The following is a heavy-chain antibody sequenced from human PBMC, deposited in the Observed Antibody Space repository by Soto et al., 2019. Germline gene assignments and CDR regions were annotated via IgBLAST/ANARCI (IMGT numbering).Heavy chain of an antibody. J-gene: IGHJ5*02. CDR1: GGTFSSYA. D-gene: IGHD3-22*01. CDR2: IMPIFGTA. V-gene: IGHV1-69*06. CDR3: ARAPHLTGDDSSGYRRDNWFDP. Sequence: SVKVSCKASGGTFSSYAISWVRQAPGQGLEWMGGIMPIFGTANYAQKFQGRVTITADKSTSTAYMELSSLRSEDTAVYYCARAPHLTGDDSSGYRRDNWFDPWGQGTLVTVSS.